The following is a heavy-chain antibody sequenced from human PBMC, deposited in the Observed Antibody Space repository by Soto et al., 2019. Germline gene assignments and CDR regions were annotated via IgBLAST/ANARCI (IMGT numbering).Heavy chain of an antibody. D-gene: IGHD6-13*01. CDR2: IKQDGSEK. V-gene: IGHV3-7*01. CDR3: ARDWVIAAAGTFYLRDAFDL. J-gene: IGHJ3*01. CDR1: GFTFSSYW. Sequence: EVQLVESGGGLVQPGGSLRLSCAASGFTFSSYWMSWVRQAPGKGLECVANIKQDGSEKYYVDSVKGRFTISRDNAKNSLYLQMNSLRAEDTAVYYCARDWVIAAAGTFYLRDAFDLWGQGTMVTVSS.